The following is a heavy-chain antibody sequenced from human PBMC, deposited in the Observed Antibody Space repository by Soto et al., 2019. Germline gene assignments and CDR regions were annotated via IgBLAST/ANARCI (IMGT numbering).Heavy chain of an antibody. CDR1: GGSISSYY. Sequence: SETLSLTCTVSGGSISSYYWSWIRQPPGKGLDLIWYMYYSVITYYNPSLMCRVTISLDTFKNQFFLNLSSVTAADTVVYYCARHGGLTLIVGGGPLSAFDIWGQGTMVTVSS. V-gene: IGHV4-59*08. D-gene: IGHD3-22*01. CDR3: ARHGGLTLIVGGGPLSAFDI. CDR2: MYYSVIT. J-gene: IGHJ3*02.